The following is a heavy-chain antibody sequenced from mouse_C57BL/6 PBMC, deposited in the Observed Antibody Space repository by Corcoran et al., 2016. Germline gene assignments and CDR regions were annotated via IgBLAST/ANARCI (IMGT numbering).Heavy chain of an antibody. J-gene: IGHJ2*01. D-gene: IGHD2-2*01. CDR3: ARSYGYDVDY. Sequence: QIQLVQSGPELKKPGETVKISCKASGYTFTTYGMSWVKQAPGKGLKWMGWINTYSGVPTYADDFKGRFAFSLETSASTAYLQINNLKNEDTDTYFCARSYGYDVDYWGQGTTLTVSS. V-gene: IGHV9-3*01. CDR2: INTYSGVP. CDR1: GYTFTTYG.